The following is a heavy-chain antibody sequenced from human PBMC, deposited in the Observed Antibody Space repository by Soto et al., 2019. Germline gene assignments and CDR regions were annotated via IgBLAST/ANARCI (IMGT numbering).Heavy chain of an antibody. V-gene: IGHV1-18*01. D-gene: IGHD3-16*02. CDR1: GYTFTSYG. Sequence: ASVKVSCKASGYTFTSYGISWVRQAPGQGLEWMGGISAYNGNTNYAQKLQGRVTMTTDTSTSTAYMGLRSLRSDDTAVYYCARVWDDYVWGSYRYSDYWGQGTLVTVSS. CDR2: ISAYNGNT. J-gene: IGHJ4*02. CDR3: ARVWDDYVWGSYRYSDY.